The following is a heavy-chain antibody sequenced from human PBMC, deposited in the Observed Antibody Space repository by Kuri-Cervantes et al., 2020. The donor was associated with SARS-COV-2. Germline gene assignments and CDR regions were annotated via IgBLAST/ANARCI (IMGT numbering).Heavy chain of an antibody. Sequence: GGSLRLSCEVSGFLFSASAIHWVRQASGKGLEWVGRVRGKANNYATAYAASVKGRFTISRDDSKNMAFLQMNSLKTEDTAVYYCATKGGGGLRFLEWLWGPWFDPWGQGTLVTVSS. CDR1: GFLFSASA. CDR3: ATKGGGGLRFLEWLWGPWFDP. CDR2: VRGKANNYAT. J-gene: IGHJ5*02. V-gene: IGHV3-73*01. D-gene: IGHD3-3*01.